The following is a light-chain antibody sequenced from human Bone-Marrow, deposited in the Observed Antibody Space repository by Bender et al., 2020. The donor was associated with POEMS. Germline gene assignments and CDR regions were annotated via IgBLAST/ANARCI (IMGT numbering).Light chain of an antibody. CDR3: CLYAHDSTSVV. V-gene: IGLV2-23*02. CDR2: EVS. Sequence: QSALTQPASVSGSPGQSITISCTGTSSDVGGHNYVSWYQQHPGKAPRVLIFEVSKRPSGVSNRLSGSRSANTASLTISGLQAEDEADYYCCLYAHDSTSVVLGGGTKLTVL. J-gene: IGLJ2*01. CDR1: SSDVGGHNY.